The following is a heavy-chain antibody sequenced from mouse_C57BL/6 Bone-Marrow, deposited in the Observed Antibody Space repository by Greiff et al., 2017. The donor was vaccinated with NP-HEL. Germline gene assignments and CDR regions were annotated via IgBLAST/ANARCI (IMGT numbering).Heavy chain of an antibody. CDR1: GYTFTNYW. D-gene: IGHD1-1*01. J-gene: IGHJ3*01. V-gene: IGHV1-63*01. Sequence: VKLMESGAELVRPGTSVKMSCKASGYTFTNYWIGWAKQRPGHGLEWIGDIYPGGGYTNYNEKFKGKATLTADKSSSTAYMQLSSLTSEDSAVYYCARDGSSPFAYWGQGTLVTVSA. CDR2: IYPGGGYT. CDR3: ARDGSSPFAY.